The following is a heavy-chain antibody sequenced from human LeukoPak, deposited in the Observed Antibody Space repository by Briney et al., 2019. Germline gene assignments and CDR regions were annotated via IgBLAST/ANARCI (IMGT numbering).Heavy chain of an antibody. J-gene: IGHJ4*02. CDR3: ARGVDYYGV. CDR2: IQISGST. D-gene: IGHD3-10*01. Sequence: SETLSLTCTVSGGSISSYYCSWIRQSAGKGLEWIGRIQISGSTNYNPSLRSRVTMSVDTSKNQFSLRLSSVTAADTAVYYCARGVDYYGVWGQGTLVTVSS. CDR1: GGSISSYY. V-gene: IGHV4-4*07.